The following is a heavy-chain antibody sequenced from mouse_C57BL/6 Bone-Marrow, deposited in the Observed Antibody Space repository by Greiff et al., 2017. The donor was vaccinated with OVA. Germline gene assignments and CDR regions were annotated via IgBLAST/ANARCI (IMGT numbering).Heavy chain of an antibody. V-gene: IGHV2-2*01. CDR1: GFSLTSYG. J-gene: IGHJ3*01. D-gene: IGHD6-1*01. Sequence: QVQLKQSGPGLVQPSQSLSITCTVSGFSLTSYGVHWVRQSPGKGLEWLGVIWSGGSTDYNAALISRLSISKDNSKSQVFFKMNSLQADDTAIYYCARTDCGLCAYWGQGTLVTVSA. CDR3: ARTDCGLCAY. CDR2: IWSGGST.